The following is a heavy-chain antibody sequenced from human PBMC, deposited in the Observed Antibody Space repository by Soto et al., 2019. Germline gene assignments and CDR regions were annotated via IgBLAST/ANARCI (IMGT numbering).Heavy chain of an antibody. D-gene: IGHD1-26*01. CDR3: TTGSVEGY. CDR1: GFTISSAW. J-gene: IGHJ4*02. CDR2: IKTKTQGETT. V-gene: IGHV3-15*07. Sequence: EVQLVESGGGLVKPGESLRLSCAVSGFTISSAWMNWVRQAPGKGLEWVGRIKTKTQGETTDYAAPVKGRFTISRDDSENRLSLQMNSLKIEDTAVYYCTTGSVEGYWGQGTLVTVSS.